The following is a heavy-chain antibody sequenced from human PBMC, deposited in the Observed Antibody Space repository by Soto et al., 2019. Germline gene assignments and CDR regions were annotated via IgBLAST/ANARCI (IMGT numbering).Heavy chain of an antibody. J-gene: IGHJ4*02. CDR2: IIPIFGTA. D-gene: IGHD3-22*01. Sequence: ASVKVSCKASGGTFSSYAISWVRQAPGQGLEWMGGIIPIFGTANYAQKLQGRVTITADESTGTAYMELSSLRSEDTAVYYCAYYYDSSGYYRRDYWGQGTLVTVS. CDR3: AYYYDSSGYYRRDY. V-gene: IGHV1-69*13. CDR1: GGTFSSYA.